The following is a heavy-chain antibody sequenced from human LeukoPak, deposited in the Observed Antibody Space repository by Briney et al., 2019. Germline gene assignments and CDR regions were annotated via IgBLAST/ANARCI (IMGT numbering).Heavy chain of an antibody. CDR2: ISSSGSTI. CDR3: ARDLSGIAGYTYGRGIDY. CDR1: GFTFSSYE. D-gene: IGHD5-18*01. Sequence: GGSLRLSCAASGFTFSSYEMNWVRQASGKGLEWVSYISSSGSTIYYAASVKGRFTISRDNAKNSLYLQMNSLRAEDTAVYYCARDLSGIAGYTYGRGIDYWGQGTLVTVSS. V-gene: IGHV3-48*03. J-gene: IGHJ4*02.